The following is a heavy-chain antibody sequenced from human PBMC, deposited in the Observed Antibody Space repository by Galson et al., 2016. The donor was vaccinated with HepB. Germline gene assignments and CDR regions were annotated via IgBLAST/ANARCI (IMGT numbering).Heavy chain of an antibody. CDR3: SRVNYYGSGRQQNFDY. V-gene: IGHV3-74*01. CDR2: INSDGSII. D-gene: IGHD3-10*01. CDR1: GFTFSTYW. Sequence: SLRLSCAASGFTFSTYWMHWVRQAPGKGLVWVSRINSDGSIINYADSVKGRFTISRDNAENTLYLQMNSLRAEDTAVYYCSRVNYYGSGRQQNFDYWGQGTLVTVSS. J-gene: IGHJ4*02.